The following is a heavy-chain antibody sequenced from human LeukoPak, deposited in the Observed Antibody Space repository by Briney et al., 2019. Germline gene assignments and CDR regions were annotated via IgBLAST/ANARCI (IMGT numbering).Heavy chain of an antibody. CDR1: GGSISSSSYY. J-gene: IGHJ3*02. V-gene: IGHV4-39*01. CDR3: ARHYDFWSGYYGNAFDI. CDR2: IYYSEST. D-gene: IGHD3-3*01. Sequence: PSETLSLTCTVSGGSISSSSYYWGWLRQPPGMGLEWIGSIYYSESTYYNPSLKSRVTVSVDTSKNQFSLKLSSVTAADTAVYYCARHYDFWSGYYGNAFDIWGQGTMVTVSS.